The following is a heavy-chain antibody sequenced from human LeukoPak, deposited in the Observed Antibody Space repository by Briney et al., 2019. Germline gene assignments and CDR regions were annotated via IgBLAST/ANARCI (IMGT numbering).Heavy chain of an antibody. D-gene: IGHD2-2*02. CDR1: GGTFSSYA. V-gene: IGHV1-69*06. J-gene: IGHJ4*02. CDR3: ARAWVHCSSTSCYKAYYLHY. Sequence: SVKVSCKASGGTFSSYAISWVRQAPGQGLDWMGGIIPIIGTANYAQKFQGRVTITADKTTITVYLELDSLRSEDTAVYSCARAWVHCSSTSCYKAYYLHYWRQGTLVTVSS. CDR2: IIPIIGTA.